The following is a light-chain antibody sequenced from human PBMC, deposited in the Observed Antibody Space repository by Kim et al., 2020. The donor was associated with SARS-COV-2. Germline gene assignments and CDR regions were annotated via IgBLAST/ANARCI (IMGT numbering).Light chain of an antibody. CDR3: CSYAGSYV. CDR2: DVS. V-gene: IGLV2-11*01. J-gene: IGLJ1*01. CDR1: SSDVGGYNY. Sequence: SPGQSVTISCTGTSSDVGGYNYVSWYQQHPGKAPKLMIYDVSKRPSGVHDRFSGSKSGNTASLTISGLQAEDEADYYCCSYAGSYVFGTGTKVTVL.